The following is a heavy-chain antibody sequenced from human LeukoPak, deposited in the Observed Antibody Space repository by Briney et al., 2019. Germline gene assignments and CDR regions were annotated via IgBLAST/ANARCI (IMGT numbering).Heavy chain of an antibody. V-gene: IGHV4-59*01. CDR2: IYYSGST. D-gene: IGHD6-19*01. CDR1: GGSISSYY. J-gene: IGHJ4*02. CDR3: ARGIGAVVLDY. Sequence: SETLSLTCTVSGGSISSYYWSWIRQPPGKGLEWIGYIYYSGSTNYNPSLKSRVTISVDTSKNQFSLKLSSVTAADTAVYYCARGIGAVVLDYWGQGTLVTVSS.